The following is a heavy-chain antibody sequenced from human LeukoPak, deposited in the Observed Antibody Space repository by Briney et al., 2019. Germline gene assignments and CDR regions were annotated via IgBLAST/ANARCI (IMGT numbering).Heavy chain of an antibody. Sequence: PSETLSLTCTVSGGSISSYYWSWIRQPAGKGLEWIGRIYTSGSTNYNPSLKSRVTMSVETSKNQFSLKLSSVTAADTAVYYCARDGRRYYDSSGLYWGQGTLVTVSS. V-gene: IGHV4-4*07. CDR2: IYTSGST. CDR1: GGSISSYY. CDR3: ARDGRRYYDSSGLY. D-gene: IGHD3-22*01. J-gene: IGHJ4*02.